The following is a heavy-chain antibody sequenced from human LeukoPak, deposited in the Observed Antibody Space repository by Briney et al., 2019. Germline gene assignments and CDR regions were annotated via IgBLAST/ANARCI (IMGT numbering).Heavy chain of an antibody. D-gene: IGHD3-22*01. Sequence: GGSLRLSCAASGFTFSSYSMNWVRQAPGKGLEWVSSISSSSSYIYYADSVKGRFTISRDNAKNSLYLQMNSLRAEDTAVYYCARGAYYYYDSSGTHYMDVWGKGTTVTVSS. CDR2: ISSSSSYI. CDR1: GFTFSSYS. J-gene: IGHJ6*03. CDR3: ARGAYYYYDSSGTHYMDV. V-gene: IGHV3-21*01.